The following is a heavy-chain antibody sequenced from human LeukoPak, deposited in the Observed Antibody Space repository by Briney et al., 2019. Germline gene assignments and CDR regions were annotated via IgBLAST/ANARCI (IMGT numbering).Heavy chain of an antibody. CDR3: ARDGHRRYYYNGSGYYRGDY. D-gene: IGHD3-22*01. Sequence: AASVKVSCKASGYTFTSYGISWVRQAPGQGLEWMGWISAYNGNTNYAQKLQGRVTMTTDISTSTAYMELRSLRSDDTAVYYCARDGHRRYYYNGSGYYRGDYWGQGTLVTVSS. CDR1: GYTFTSYG. V-gene: IGHV1-18*01. J-gene: IGHJ4*02. CDR2: ISAYNGNT.